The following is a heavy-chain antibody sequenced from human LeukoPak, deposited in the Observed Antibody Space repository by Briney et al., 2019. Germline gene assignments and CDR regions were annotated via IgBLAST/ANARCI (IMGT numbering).Heavy chain of an antibody. CDR3: ARRVAGESRAFDI. CDR1: GGSISSYY. J-gene: IGHJ3*02. V-gene: IGHV4-59*01. Sequence: SETLSLTCTVSGGSISSYYWSWLRQPPGKGLEWIGYIYYSRSTNYNPSLKSRVTISLDTSKNQFSLKLSSLTAADTAVYYCARRVAGESRAFDIWGQGTMVTVSS. CDR2: IYYSRST. D-gene: IGHD3-10*01.